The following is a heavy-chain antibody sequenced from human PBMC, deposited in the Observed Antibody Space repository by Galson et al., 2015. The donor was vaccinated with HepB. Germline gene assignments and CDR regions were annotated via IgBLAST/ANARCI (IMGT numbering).Heavy chain of an antibody. CDR3: AREGWLRAGYFDD. J-gene: IGHJ4*02. CDR2: ISNSGNTI. V-gene: IGHV3-11*01. CDR1: GFIFSDYY. D-gene: IGHD5-12*01. Sequence: LRLSCAASGFIFSDYYMSWIRQAPGKGLEWISYISNSGNTIYYADSVKGRFTISRGNARNSLYLQMKSLRADDTAVYYCAREGWLRAGYFDDWGQGTRVTVSS.